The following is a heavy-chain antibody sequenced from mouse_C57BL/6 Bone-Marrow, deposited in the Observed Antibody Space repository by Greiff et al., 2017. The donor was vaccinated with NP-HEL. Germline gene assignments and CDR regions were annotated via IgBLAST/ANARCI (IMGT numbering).Heavy chain of an antibody. V-gene: IGHV1-54*01. J-gene: IGHJ2*01. CDR1: GYAFTNYL. CDR2: INPGSGGT. Sequence: QVQLKESGAELVRPGTSVKVSCKASGYAFTNYLIEWVKQRPGQGLEWIGVINPGSGGTNYNEKFKGKATLTADKSSSTAYMQLSSLTSEDSAVYFCARGGFGFPFDYWGQGTTLTVSS. CDR3: ARGGFGFPFDY.